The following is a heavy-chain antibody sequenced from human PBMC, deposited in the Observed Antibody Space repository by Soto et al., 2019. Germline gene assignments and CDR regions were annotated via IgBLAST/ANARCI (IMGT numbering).Heavy chain of an antibody. J-gene: IGHJ5*02. D-gene: IGHD1-1*01. CDR2: IIPIFGTA. CDR3: ARVGKLSPNWFDP. Sequence: ASVKVSCKASGGTFSSYAISWVRQAPGQGLEWMGGIIPIFGTANYAQKFQGRVTITADESTSTAYMELSSLRSEDTAVYYCARVGKLSPNWFDPWGQGTLVTVSS. CDR1: GGTFSSYA. V-gene: IGHV1-69*13.